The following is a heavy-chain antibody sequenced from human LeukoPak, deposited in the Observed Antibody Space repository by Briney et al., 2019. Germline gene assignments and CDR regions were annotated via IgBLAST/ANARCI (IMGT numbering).Heavy chain of an antibody. CDR3: ARGGYYYLDV. Sequence: SETLSLTCTVSGGSISSSSYYWGWIRQPPGKGLEWIGSIYYSGSTYYNPSLKGRVTISADTSKNQFSLKLSSVTAADTAVYYCARGGYYYLDVWGKGTTVTVSS. CDR1: GGSISSSSYY. V-gene: IGHV4-39*07. J-gene: IGHJ6*03. CDR2: IYYSGST.